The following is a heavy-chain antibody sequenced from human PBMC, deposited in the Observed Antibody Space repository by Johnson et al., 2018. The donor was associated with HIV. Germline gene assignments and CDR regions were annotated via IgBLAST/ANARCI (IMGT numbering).Heavy chain of an antibody. J-gene: IGHJ3*02. CDR2: ISWDGGST. CDR3: ARDGRDLVTRGAFDI. CDR1: GFTFDDFT. V-gene: IGHV3-43*01. D-gene: IGHD5-18*01. Sequence: VQLVESGGVVVQPGGSLRLSCAASGFTFDDFTMHWVRQAPGKGLEWVSLISWDGGSTYYADSVKGRFTISRDDARNTLYLQMDSLRPEDTAVYYCARDGRDLVTRGAFDIWGQGTMVSVSS.